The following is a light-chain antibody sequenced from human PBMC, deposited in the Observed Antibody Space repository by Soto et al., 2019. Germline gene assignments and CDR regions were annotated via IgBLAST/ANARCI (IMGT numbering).Light chain of an antibody. CDR3: QQYKSFSLT. V-gene: IGKV1-5*03. J-gene: IGKJ4*01. Sequence: DIQMTQSPSTLSASVGDRVTITCLASQSINNWLAWYQQKPGKAPKLLIYKTSDLESGVPSRFSGSGSGTEFSLTISSLQPDDFATYYCQQYKSFSLTFGGGTKVDIK. CDR1: QSINNW. CDR2: KTS.